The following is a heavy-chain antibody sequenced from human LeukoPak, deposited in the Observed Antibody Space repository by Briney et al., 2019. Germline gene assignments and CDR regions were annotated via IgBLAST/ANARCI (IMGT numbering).Heavy chain of an antibody. CDR3: ARACGGDCYYYYYYGMDV. D-gene: IGHD2-21*02. J-gene: IGHJ6*02. Sequence: PSETLSLTCTVSGGSISSYYWSWIRQPPGKGLEWIGYIYYSGSTNYNPSLKSRVTISVDTSKNQFSLKLSSVTAADTAEYYCARACGGDCYYYYYYGMDVWGQGTTVTVSS. CDR2: IYYSGST. CDR1: GGSISSYY. V-gene: IGHV4-59*01.